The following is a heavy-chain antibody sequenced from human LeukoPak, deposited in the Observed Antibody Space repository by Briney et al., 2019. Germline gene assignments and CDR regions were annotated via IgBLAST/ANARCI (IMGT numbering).Heavy chain of an antibody. J-gene: IGHJ6*03. CDR2: IKQDGSEK. CDR1: GFTFSSYW. Sequence: PGGSLRLSCAASGFTFSSYWMSWVRQAPGKGPEWVANIKQDGSEKFYVDSVKGRSTISRDNAKNSLYLEMNSLRGEDTAVYYCAREVSSGALRYYMDVWGKGTTVTVSS. V-gene: IGHV3-7*01. CDR3: AREVSSGALRYYMDV. D-gene: IGHD6-19*01.